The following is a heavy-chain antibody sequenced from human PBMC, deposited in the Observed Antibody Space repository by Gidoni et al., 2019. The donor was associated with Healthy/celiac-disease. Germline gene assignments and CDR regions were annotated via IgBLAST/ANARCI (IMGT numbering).Heavy chain of an antibody. CDR1: GLTFSSYA. Sequence: EVQLLESGGGLVQPGGSLRLSCASSGLTFSSYAWSWVRQAPGKGLEWVSAISGSGGSTYYADSVKGRFTISRDNSKNTLYLQMNSLRAEDTAVYYCAKGASSITMIVVVITTFFDYWGQGTLVTVSS. V-gene: IGHV3-23*01. J-gene: IGHJ4*02. D-gene: IGHD3-22*01. CDR3: AKGASSITMIVVVITTFFDY. CDR2: ISGSGGST.